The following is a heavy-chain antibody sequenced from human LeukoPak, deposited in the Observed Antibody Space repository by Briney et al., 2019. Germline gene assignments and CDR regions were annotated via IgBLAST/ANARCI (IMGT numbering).Heavy chain of an antibody. CDR1: GGSISSYY. D-gene: IGHD6-13*01. Sequence: SETLSLTCTVSGGSISSYYWSWIRQPAGKGLEWIGRMYASGSTNYNPTNYNPSLKSRVTMSVDTSKNQFSLKLSSVTAADTAVYYCARGVYIAAAQYGYWGQGTLVTVSS. J-gene: IGHJ4*02. CDR2: MYASGSTNYNPT. CDR3: ARGVYIAAAQYGY. V-gene: IGHV4-4*07.